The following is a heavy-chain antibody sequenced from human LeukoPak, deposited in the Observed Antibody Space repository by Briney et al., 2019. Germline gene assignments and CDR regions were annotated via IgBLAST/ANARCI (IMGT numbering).Heavy chain of an antibody. V-gene: IGHV3-48*03. CDR3: AREVGYCSSTSCPGWFDP. D-gene: IGHD2-2*03. Sequence: GGSLRLSCAASGSTFSSYEMNWVRQAPGKGLEWVSYISSSGSTIYYADSVKGRFTISGDNAKNSLYLQMNSLRAEDTAVYYCAREVGYCSSTSCPGWFDPWGQGTLVTVSS. CDR1: GSTFSSYE. CDR2: ISSSGSTI. J-gene: IGHJ5*02.